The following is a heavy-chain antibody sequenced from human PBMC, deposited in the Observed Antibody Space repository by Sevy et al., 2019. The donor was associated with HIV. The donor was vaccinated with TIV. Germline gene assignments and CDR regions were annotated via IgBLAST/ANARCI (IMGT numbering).Heavy chain of an antibody. V-gene: IGHV1-18*01. CDR2: ISAYNVNT. J-gene: IGHJ4*02. D-gene: IGHD1-7*01. CDR3: ARSITGTTVHSSDY. CDR1: GYTFTSYG. Sequence: ASVKVSCKASGYTFTSYGISWVRQAPGQGLEWMGWISAYNVNTNYAQKLQGRVTMTTATSTSSAYMMLRSLSSDDTAVYYCARSITGTTVHSSDYWGQGTLVTVSS.